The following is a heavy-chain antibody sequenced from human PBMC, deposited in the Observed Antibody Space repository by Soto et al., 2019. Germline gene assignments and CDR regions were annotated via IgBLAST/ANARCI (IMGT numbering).Heavy chain of an antibody. Sequence: QVQLVESGGGVVQPGKSLRLSCAASGFTFSSYALHWVRQAPGKGLEWVAVISYDGNKKYYADSVKGRFTISRDNSKNTLYLQMNSLRAEDTAVYYCARDFVGGSYPNSGSWGQGTLVTVSS. CDR2: ISYDGNKK. J-gene: IGHJ5*02. V-gene: IGHV3-30-3*01. CDR3: ARDFVGGSYPNSGS. CDR1: GFTFSSYA. D-gene: IGHD3-16*02.